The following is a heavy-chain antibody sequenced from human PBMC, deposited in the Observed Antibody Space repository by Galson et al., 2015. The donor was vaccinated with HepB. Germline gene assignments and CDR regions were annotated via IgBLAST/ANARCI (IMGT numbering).Heavy chain of an antibody. CDR1: GGSITNYY. CDR3: AGGAGWLVDS. V-gene: IGHV4-4*08. D-gene: IGHD5-24*01. CDR2: IHSSGST. Sequence: LSLTCTVSGGSITNYYWNWIRLPPGKRLEWIGYIHSSGSTNYNPSLKSRVTISLDTSKNQFSLRLTSVTATDTAVYFCAGGAGWLVDSWGQGTLVTASS. J-gene: IGHJ4*02.